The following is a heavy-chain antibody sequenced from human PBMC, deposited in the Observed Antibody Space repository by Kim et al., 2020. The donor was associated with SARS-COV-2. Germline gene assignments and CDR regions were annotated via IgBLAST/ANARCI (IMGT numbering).Heavy chain of an antibody. V-gene: IGHV3-15*01. Sequence: GGSLRLSCAASGFTFSKTWMSWVRRAPGKGLEWVGCIKSNSEYGTTDYAAPVKGRFTISRDDYKNTLYLRMDSLKTDDTAVYYCTTGGDGGVLDYWGQGTVVTVTS. J-gene: IGHJ4*02. CDR1: GFTFSKTW. CDR2: IKSNSEYGTT. D-gene: IGHD3-10*01. CDR3: TTGGDGGVLDY.